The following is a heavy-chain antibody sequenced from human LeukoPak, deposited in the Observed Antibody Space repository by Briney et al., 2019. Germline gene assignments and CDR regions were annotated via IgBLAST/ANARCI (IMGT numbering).Heavy chain of an antibody. CDR3: VRGPRYSGYDYFDY. D-gene: IGHD5-12*01. Sequence: GGSLRLSCAASGFTFSTYSMNWVRQAPGKGLEWISYINVGLSTIHYADSVKGRFTISRDNAKNSLYLQMSSLRREDTAVYFCVRGPRYSGYDYFDYWGQGTLVTVSS. J-gene: IGHJ4*02. V-gene: IGHV3-48*01. CDR1: GFTFSTYS. CDR2: INVGLSTI.